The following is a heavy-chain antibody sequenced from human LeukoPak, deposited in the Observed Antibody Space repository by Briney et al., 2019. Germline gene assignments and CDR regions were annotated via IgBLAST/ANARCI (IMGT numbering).Heavy chain of an antibody. CDR3: ASLRMATITLDY. CDR2: ISSSSSYI. D-gene: IGHD5-24*01. Sequence: PGGSLRLSCAASGFTFGNYGMNWVRQAPGKGLEWVSSISSSSSYIYYADSVKGRFTISRDNAKNSLYLQMNSLRAEDTAVYYCASLRMATITLDYWGQGTLVTVSS. J-gene: IGHJ4*02. V-gene: IGHV3-21*01. CDR1: GFTFGNYG.